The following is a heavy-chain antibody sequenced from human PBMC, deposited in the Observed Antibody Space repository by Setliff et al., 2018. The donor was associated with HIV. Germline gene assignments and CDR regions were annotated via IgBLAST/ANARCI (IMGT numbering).Heavy chain of an antibody. CDR3: ARDPSDYYDSSGYYSY. J-gene: IGHJ4*02. D-gene: IGHD3-22*01. CDR2: ISAYKGNT. Sequence: ASVKVSCKASGYTFTSYGISWVRQAPGQGLAWMGWISAYKGNTNYEQKLQGRVTMTTDTSTSTAYMELRSLRSDDTAVYYCARDPSDYYDSSGYYSYWGQGTLVTVSS. V-gene: IGHV1-18*01. CDR1: GYTFTSYG.